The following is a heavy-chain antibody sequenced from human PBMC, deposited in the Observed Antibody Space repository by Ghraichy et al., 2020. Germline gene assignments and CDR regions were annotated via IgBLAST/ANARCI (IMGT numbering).Heavy chain of an antibody. CDR2: ISSSGSTI. V-gene: IGHV3-48*03. CDR3: ARISIAARDFDY. CDR1: GFSFSSYD. D-gene: IGHD6-6*01. Sequence: GGSLRLSCAASGFSFSSYDMNWVRQAPGKGLVWVSYISSSGSTIYYGDSVKGRFTISRDNAKNSLYLQMNSLRAGDTAVYYCARISIAARDFDYWGQGTLVTVSS. J-gene: IGHJ4*02.